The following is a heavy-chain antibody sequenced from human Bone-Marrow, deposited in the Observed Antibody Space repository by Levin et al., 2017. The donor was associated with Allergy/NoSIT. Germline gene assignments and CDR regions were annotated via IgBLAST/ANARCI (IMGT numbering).Heavy chain of an antibody. V-gene: IGHV3-74*01. CDR1: GFTFSSYW. CDR3: ARMNYLIPPYYDFWSGYLAHSGYYYYGMDV. CDR2: INSDGSST. J-gene: IGHJ6*02. D-gene: IGHD3-3*01. Sequence: GGSLRLSCAASGFTFSSYWMHWVRQAPGKGLVWVSRINSDGSSTSYADSVKGRFTISRDNAKNTLYLQMNSLRAEDTAVYYCARMNYLIPPYYDFWSGYLAHSGYYYYGMDVWGQGTTVTVSS.